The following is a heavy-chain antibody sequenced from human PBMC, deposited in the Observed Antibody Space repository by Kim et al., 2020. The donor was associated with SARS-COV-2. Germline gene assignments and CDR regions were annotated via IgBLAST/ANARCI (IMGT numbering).Heavy chain of an antibody. J-gene: IGHJ4*02. CDR1: GYTFTSYA. D-gene: IGHD6-13*01. CDR2: INTNTGNP. V-gene: IGHV7-4-1*02. CDR3: ERLLPKRQIAAAGHY. Sequence: ASVKVSCKASGYTFTSYAMNWVRQAPGQGLEWMGWINTNTGNPTYAQGFTGRFVFSLDTSVSTAYLQISSLKAEDTAVYYCERLLPKRQIAAAGHYWGQGTLVTVSS.